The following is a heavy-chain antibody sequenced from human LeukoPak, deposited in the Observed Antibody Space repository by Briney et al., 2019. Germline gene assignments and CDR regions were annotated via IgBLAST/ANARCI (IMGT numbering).Heavy chain of an antibody. CDR1: GFTFSSHA. J-gene: IGHJ4*02. V-gene: IGHV3-30-3*01. CDR2: ISHDGSES. CDR3: VKSSPADS. D-gene: IGHD6-19*01. Sequence: EGSLRLSCAASGFTFSSHAMVWVRQAPGKGLEWVSFISHDGSESFHTESVKGRFTISRDNSKNTLYLQMNSLRAGDTAVYFCVKSSPADSWGQGTLLTVSS.